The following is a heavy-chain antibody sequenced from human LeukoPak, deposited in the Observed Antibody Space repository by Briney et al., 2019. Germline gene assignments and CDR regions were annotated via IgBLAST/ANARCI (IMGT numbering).Heavy chain of an antibody. J-gene: IGHJ4*02. V-gene: IGHV1-18*01. D-gene: IGHD3-22*01. CDR3: ARDSLNYYDSSGYGY. CDR2: ISAYNGNT. CDR1: GYTFTSYG. Sequence: ASVKVSCKASGYTFTSYGISWVRQAPGQGLEWMGWISAYNGNTNYAQKLQGRVTMTTDTSTSTACMELRSLRSDDTAVYYCARDSLNYYDSSGYGYWGQGTLVTVSS.